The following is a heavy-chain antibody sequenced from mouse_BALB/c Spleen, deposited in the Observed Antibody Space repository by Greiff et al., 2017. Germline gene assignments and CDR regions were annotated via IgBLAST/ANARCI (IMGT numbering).Heavy chain of an antibody. CDR1: GYTFTDYE. CDR2: IDPETGGT. V-gene: IGHV1-15*01. D-gene: IGHD2-1*01. Sequence: QVHVKQSGAELVRPGASVTLSCKASGYTFTDYEMHWVKQTPVHGLEWIGAIDPETGGTAYNQKFKGKATLTADKSSSTAYMELRSLTSEDSAVYYCTRDGNFFAYWGQGTLVTVSA. CDR3: TRDGNFFAY. J-gene: IGHJ3*01.